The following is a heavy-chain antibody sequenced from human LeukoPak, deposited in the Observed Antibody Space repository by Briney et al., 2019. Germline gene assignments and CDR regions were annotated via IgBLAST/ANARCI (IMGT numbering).Heavy chain of an antibody. CDR1: GFTFSSYD. Sequence: GGSLRLSCAASGFTFSSYDMHWVRQATGKGLEWVSATGTAGDTYYPGSVKGRFTISRENAKNSLYLQMNSLRAGDTAVYYCARSHYYDSSGGWYFDLWGRGTLVTVSS. CDR3: ARSHYYDSSGGWYFDL. CDR2: TGTAGDT. J-gene: IGHJ2*01. V-gene: IGHV3-13*01. D-gene: IGHD3-22*01.